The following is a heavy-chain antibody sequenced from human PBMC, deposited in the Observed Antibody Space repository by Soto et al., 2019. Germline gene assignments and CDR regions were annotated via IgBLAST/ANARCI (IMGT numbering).Heavy chain of an antibody. V-gene: IGHV4-4*02. CDR3: ATGNVDTAMVTGFYFDY. CDR1: GGSISSSNW. D-gene: IGHD5-18*01. J-gene: IGHJ4*02. CDR2: IYHSGST. Sequence: SETLSLTCAVSGGSISSSNWWSWVRQPPGKELEWIGEIYHSGSTNYNPSLKSRVTISVDTSKNQFSLKLSSVIAADTAVYFCATGNVDTAMVTGFYFDYWGQGTLVTVSS.